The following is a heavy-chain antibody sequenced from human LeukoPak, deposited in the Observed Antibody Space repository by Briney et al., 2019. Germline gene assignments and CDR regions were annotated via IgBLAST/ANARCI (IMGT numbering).Heavy chain of an antibody. V-gene: IGHV3-20*01. Sequence: GGSLRLSCAASGFTFDDYGMSWVRQAPGKGLEWVSGINWNGGSTGYADSVKGRFTISRDNAKNSLYLQMNSLRAEDTVLYHCARSRGSGYYDYWGQGTLVTVSS. D-gene: IGHD3-22*01. CDR1: GFTFDDYG. CDR3: ARSRGSGYYDY. CDR2: INWNGGST. J-gene: IGHJ4*02.